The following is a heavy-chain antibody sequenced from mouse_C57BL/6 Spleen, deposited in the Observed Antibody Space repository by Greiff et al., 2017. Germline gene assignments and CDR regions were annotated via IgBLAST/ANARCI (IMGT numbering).Heavy chain of an antibody. CDR2: INPNNGGT. Sequence: VQLQQSGPELVKPGASVKISCKASGYTFTDYYMNWVKQSHGKSLEWIGDINPNNGGTSYNQKFKGKATLTVDKSSSTAYMELRSPTSEDAAVYYCARVRSGSFAYWGQGTTLTVSS. V-gene: IGHV1-26*01. CDR3: ARVRSGSFAY. J-gene: IGHJ2*01. CDR1: GYTFTDYY. D-gene: IGHD4-1*01.